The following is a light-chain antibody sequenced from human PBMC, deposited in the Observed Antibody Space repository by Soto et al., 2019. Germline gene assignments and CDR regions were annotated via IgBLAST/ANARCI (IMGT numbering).Light chain of an antibody. CDR2: AAS. Sequence: DIQLTQSPAFLSASVGDRVTITCRASQNIASYLAWFQQKPGKAPELLILAASTLRSGVPSRFSGSGSGTEYTLKVSSLQPEDFETYYCQQLYNYPRTFGQGTKVDIK. J-gene: IGKJ1*01. CDR3: QQLYNYPRT. V-gene: IGKV1-9*01. CDR1: QNIASY.